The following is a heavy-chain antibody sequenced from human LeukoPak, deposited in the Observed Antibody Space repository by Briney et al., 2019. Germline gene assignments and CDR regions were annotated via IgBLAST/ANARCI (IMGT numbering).Heavy chain of an antibody. CDR2: ISAYNGNT. CDR1: GYTFTSYG. V-gene: IGHV1-18*04. CDR3: ARRPPWDGGSGSYSHAFDI. D-gene: IGHD3-10*01. J-gene: IGHJ3*02. Sequence: EASVKVSCKASGYTFTSYGISWVRQAPGQGLEWMGWISAYNGNTNYAQKLQGRVTMTTDTSTSTAYMELRSLRSDDTAVYYCARRPPWDGGSGSYSHAFDIWGQGTMVTVSS.